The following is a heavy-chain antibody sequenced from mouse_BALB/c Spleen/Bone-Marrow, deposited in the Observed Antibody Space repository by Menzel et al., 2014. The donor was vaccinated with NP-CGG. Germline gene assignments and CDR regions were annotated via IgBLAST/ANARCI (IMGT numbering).Heavy chain of an antibody. CDR1: GFGFSRYW. V-gene: IGHV4-1*02. CDR3: ARQGYYGKGDY. Sequence: EVQLQESGGGLVQPGGSLKLSCAASGFGFSRYWMSWVRQAPGKGLEWIGEINPDSSTINYTPSLKDKFIISRDNAKNTLYLQMSKVRSEDTALYYCARQGYYGKGDYWGQGTTLTVSS. D-gene: IGHD2-1*01. J-gene: IGHJ2*01. CDR2: INPDSSTI.